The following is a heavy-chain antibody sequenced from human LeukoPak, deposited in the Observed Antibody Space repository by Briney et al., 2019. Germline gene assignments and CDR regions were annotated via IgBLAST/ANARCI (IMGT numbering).Heavy chain of an antibody. CDR1: GGSMSPYH. V-gene: IGHV4-59*08. J-gene: IGHJ6*02. CDR3: ARRVQDSLYYYYGMDV. Sequence: PSETLSLTCTVSGGSMSPYHWGWIRQPPGKGLEWTGYIHYSGSTNYNPSLNTRVTISVDTSKNQFSLRLSSVTAADTAMYYCARRVQDSLYYYYGMDVWGQGTTVTVSS. D-gene: IGHD3-22*01. CDR2: IHYSGST.